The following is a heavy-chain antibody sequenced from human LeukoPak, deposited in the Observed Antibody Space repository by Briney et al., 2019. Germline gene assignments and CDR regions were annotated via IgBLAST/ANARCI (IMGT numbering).Heavy chain of an antibody. CDR1: GYTFTSYG. J-gene: IGHJ6*03. CDR2: ISAYNGNT. CDR3: AREAVAGTGYYYYYMDV. D-gene: IGHD6-19*01. Sequence: ASVKVSCKASGYTFTSYGISWVRQAPGQGLEWMGWISAYNGNTNYAQKLQGRVTMTTDTSTSTAYMELRSLRSDDTAVYYCAREAVAGTGYYYYYMDVWGKGTTVTISS. V-gene: IGHV1-18*01.